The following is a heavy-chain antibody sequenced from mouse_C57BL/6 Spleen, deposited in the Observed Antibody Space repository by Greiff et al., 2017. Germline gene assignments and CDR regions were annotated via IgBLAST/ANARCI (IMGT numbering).Heavy chain of an antibody. Sequence: EVKLVESGGGLVQPGGSLKLSCAASGFTFSDYYMYWVRQTPEKRLEWVAYISNGGGSTYYPDTVKGRFTISRANAKNTLYLQMSRLKSEDTAMYYCARREFAYWGQGTLVTVSA. J-gene: IGHJ3*01. V-gene: IGHV5-12*01. CDR3: ARREFAY. CDR2: ISNGGGST. CDR1: GFTFSDYY.